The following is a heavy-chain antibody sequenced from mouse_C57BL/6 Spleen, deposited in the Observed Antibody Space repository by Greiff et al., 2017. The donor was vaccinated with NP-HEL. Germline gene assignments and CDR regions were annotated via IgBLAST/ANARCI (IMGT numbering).Heavy chain of an antibody. Sequence: VQLQQPGAELVKPGASVKMSCKASGYTFTRYWITWVKQRPGQGLEWIGDIYPGRGSTNYNEKFKSKATLTVDTSSSTAYMQLSSLTSEHSAVYYCARYGSSPYYFDYWGQGTTLTVSS. D-gene: IGHD1-1*01. CDR1: GYTFTRYW. CDR3: ARYGSSPYYFDY. J-gene: IGHJ2*01. V-gene: IGHV1-55*01. CDR2: IYPGRGST.